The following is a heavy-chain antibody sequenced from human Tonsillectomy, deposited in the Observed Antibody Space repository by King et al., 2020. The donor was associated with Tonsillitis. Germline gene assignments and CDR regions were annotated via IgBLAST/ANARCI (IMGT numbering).Heavy chain of an antibody. J-gene: IGHJ5*02. CDR2: IYYSGST. CDR3: ARGSEGGVVSPRWVTLNWFDP. V-gene: IGHV4-59*08. D-gene: IGHD2-15*01. CDR1: GGSISSYY. Sequence: HVQLQESGPGLVKPSETLSLTCTVSGGSISSYYWSWIRQPPGKGLEWIGYIYYSGSTNYNPSLKSRVTISVDTSKNQFSLKLSSVTAADTAVYFCARGSEGGVVSPRWVTLNWFDPWGQGTLVTVSS.